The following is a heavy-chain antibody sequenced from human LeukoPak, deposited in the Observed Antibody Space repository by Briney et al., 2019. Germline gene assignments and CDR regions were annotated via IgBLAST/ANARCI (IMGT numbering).Heavy chain of an antibody. J-gene: IGHJ4*02. CDR2: MNPNSGNT. D-gene: IGHD5-18*01. CDR3: ARGLPFSENTAMPYDY. Sequence: GASVKVSCKASGYTFTCYDINWVRQATGQGLEWMRWMNPNSGNTGYAQKFQGRVTMTRNTSISTAYMELSSLRSEDTAVYYCARGLPFSENTAMPYDYWGQGTLVTVSS. CDR1: GYTFTCYD. V-gene: IGHV1-8*01.